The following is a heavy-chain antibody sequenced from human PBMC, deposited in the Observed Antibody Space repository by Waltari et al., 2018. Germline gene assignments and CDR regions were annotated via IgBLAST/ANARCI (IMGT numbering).Heavy chain of an antibody. J-gene: IGHJ4*02. Sequence: QVQLQESGPGLVKPSETLSLTCTVSGYSLSSGYYWAWRGQRRGKGLGWIVSMYHRGRTNNTPALKSRVTISVDTSKNQCSRKLSSVTAAYTAVYYCASLHYDSPTGYWGQGTLVTVSS. V-gene: IGHV4-38-2*02. CDR1: GYSLSSGYY. CDR3: ASLHYDSPTGY. CDR2: MYHRGRT. D-gene: IGHD3-22*01.